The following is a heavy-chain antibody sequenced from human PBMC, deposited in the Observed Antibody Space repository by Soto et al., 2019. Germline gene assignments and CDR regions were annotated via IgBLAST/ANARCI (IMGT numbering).Heavy chain of an antibody. J-gene: IGHJ4*02. V-gene: IGHV1-8*01. Sequence: VQLVQSGAEVKKPGASVKVSCKASGYSFTSYDINWVRQATGQGLEWMGWMNPNSGNTGYAQKFQGRVTITRDNSITTAYMELTSLRDDDSAVYYCAGEKVGTTGIDFWGQGTLATVSS. D-gene: IGHD1-26*01. CDR2: MNPNSGNT. CDR3: AGEKVGTTGIDF. CDR1: GYSFTSYD.